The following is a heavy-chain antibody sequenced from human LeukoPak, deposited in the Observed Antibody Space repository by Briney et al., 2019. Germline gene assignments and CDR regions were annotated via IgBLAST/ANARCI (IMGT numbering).Heavy chain of an antibody. CDR3: ASYYYDSSGYRAFDI. V-gene: IGHV1-18*01. CDR1: GFSVSSNY. D-gene: IGHD3-22*01. Sequence: PGGSLRLSCAASGFSVSSNYVSWVRQAPGKGLEWMGWISAYNGNTNYAQKLQGRVTMTTDTSTSTAYMELRSLRSDDTAVYYCASYYYDSSGYRAFDIWGQGTMVTVSS. J-gene: IGHJ3*02. CDR2: ISAYNGNT.